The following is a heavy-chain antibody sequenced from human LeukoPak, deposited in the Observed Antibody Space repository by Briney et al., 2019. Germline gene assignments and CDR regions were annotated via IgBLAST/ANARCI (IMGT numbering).Heavy chain of an antibody. V-gene: IGHV1-2*02. J-gene: IGHJ4*02. CDR2: INPNSGGT. CDR3: ARNPRHYDGSDY. D-gene: IGHD3-16*01. CDR1: GYTFTSYG. Sequence: EASVKVSCKASGYTFTSYGISWVRQAPGQGLEWMGWINPNSGGTNYAQKFQGRVTMTRDTSISTAYMELSRLRSDDTAVYYCARNPRHYDGSDYWGQGTLVTVSS.